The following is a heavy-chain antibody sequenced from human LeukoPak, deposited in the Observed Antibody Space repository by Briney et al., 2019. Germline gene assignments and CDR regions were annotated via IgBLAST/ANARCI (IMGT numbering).Heavy chain of an antibody. CDR1: GGSISSYY. J-gene: IGHJ4*02. Sequence: PSETLSLTCTVSGGSISSYYWSWIRQPPGKGLEWIGHIYYSGSTNYNPSLKSRVTISVDTSKNQFSLKLSSVTAADTAVYYCARARRAVAGQRRFDYWGQGTLVTVSS. CDR2: IYYSGST. D-gene: IGHD6-19*01. V-gene: IGHV4-59*01. CDR3: ARARRAVAGQRRFDY.